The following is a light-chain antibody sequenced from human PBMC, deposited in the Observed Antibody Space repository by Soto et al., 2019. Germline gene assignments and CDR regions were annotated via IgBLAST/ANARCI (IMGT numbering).Light chain of an antibody. V-gene: IGKV3-20*01. CDR3: HQYGSSPSYT. Sequence: EIVLTQSPGTLSLSPGERATLSCRASQSVSSSIYLAWYQQKPGQAPRLLIYGASSRATGIPDRFSGSGSGTDFTLTISRREPEDFAVYYCHQYGSSPSYTFGQGTKLEIK. CDR1: QSVSSSIY. J-gene: IGKJ2*01. CDR2: GAS.